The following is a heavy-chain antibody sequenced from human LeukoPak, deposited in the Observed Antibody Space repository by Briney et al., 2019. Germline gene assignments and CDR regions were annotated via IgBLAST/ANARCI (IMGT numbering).Heavy chain of an antibody. CDR3: ARGSYYYGSGTTWDV. V-gene: IGHV1-2*06. CDR1: GYTFTGYY. J-gene: IGHJ6*04. CDR2: INPNSGGT. D-gene: IGHD3-10*01. Sequence: GASVKVSCKASGYTFTGYYMHWVRQAPGQGLEWMGRINPNSGGTNYAQRFQGRVTMTRDTSISTAYIELSRLRSDDTAVYYCARGSYYYGSGTTWDVWGKGTTVTVSS.